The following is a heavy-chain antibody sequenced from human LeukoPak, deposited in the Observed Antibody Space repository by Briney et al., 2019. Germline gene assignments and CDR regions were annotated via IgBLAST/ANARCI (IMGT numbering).Heavy chain of an antibody. Sequence: GRSLRLSCAASGFTFSSYAMHWVRQAPGKGLEWVAVISYDGSNKYYADSVKGRFTISRDNSKNTLYLQMNSLRAEDTAVYYCARIPSSSLDYWGQGTLVTVSS. D-gene: IGHD6-6*01. CDR1: GFTFSSYA. CDR3: ARIPSSSLDY. V-gene: IGHV3-30-3*01. CDR2: ISYDGSNK. J-gene: IGHJ4*02.